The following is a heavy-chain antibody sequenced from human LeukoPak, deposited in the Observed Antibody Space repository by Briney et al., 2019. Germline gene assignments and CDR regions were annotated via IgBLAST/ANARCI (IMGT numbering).Heavy chain of an antibody. CDR1: GDSASNNNVA. V-gene: IGHV6-1*01. Sequence: SQTLSLTCAISGDSASNNNVAWNWIRQSPSRCLEWLGRTYYNSKWYNDYAVSVKSRISINPDTTINQFSLHMNSVTPEDTAVYFCTRDPGWLDFDCWGQGTLVTVSS. D-gene: IGHD6-19*01. CDR3: TRDPGWLDFDC. CDR2: TYYNSKWYN. J-gene: IGHJ4*02.